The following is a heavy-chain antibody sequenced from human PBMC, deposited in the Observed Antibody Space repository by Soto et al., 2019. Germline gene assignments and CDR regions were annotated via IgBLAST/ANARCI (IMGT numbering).Heavy chain of an antibody. V-gene: IGHV4-34*01. CDR3: ARGTRAAAGNNWFDP. D-gene: IGHD6-13*01. CDR2: INHSGST. Sequence: SETLSLTCAVYGGSFSGYYWSWIRQPPGKGLEWIGEINHSGSTNYNPSLKSRVTISVDTSKNRFSLKLGSVTAADTAVYYCARGTRAAAGNNWFDPWGQGTLVTVSS. J-gene: IGHJ5*02. CDR1: GGSFSGYY.